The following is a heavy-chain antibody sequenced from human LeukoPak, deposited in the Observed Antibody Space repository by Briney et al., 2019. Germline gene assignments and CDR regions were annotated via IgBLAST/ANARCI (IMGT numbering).Heavy chain of an antibody. CDR3: ARDSSKRYSYGRLGAFDY. CDR2: INPNSGCT. D-gene: IGHD5-18*01. CDR1: GYTFTGYY. Sequence: GASVRLSCKASGYTFTGYYMHWVRQAPGQPLEWMGWINPNSGCTNYAQKFQGRVTMTRDTSISTAYMELSRLRSDDTAVYYCARDSSKRYSYGRLGAFDYWGQGTLVTVSS. J-gene: IGHJ4*02. V-gene: IGHV1-2*02.